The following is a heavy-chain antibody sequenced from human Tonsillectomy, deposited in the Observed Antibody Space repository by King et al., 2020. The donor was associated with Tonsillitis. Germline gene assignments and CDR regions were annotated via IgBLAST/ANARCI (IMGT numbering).Heavy chain of an antibody. J-gene: IGHJ4*02. CDR1: GGSISSYY. CDR3: ARGQIVGSYYCDY. V-gene: IGHV4-4*07. Sequence: QLQESGPGLVKPSETLSLTCTVSGGSISSYYWNWIRQPAGKGLEWIGRIYTSGSTNYNPSLKSRVTMSVDTSKNQFSLKLSSVTAADTAVYYCARGQIVGSYYCDYWRQGTLVTVTS. D-gene: IGHD1-26*01. CDR2: IYTSGST.